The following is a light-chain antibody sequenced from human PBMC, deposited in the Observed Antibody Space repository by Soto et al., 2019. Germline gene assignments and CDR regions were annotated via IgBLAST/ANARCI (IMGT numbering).Light chain of an antibody. CDR2: GAS. CDR3: QQYNNLYT. J-gene: IGKJ2*01. CDR1: QSVSSN. Sequence: EIVMTQSPATLSVSPGERATLSCRASQSVSSNLAWYQQKPGQAPRLLIYGASTRATGIPARFSGSGSGTEFTLTISSLQSEDFAVYYCQQYNNLYTFGQGNKLEIK. V-gene: IGKV3-15*01.